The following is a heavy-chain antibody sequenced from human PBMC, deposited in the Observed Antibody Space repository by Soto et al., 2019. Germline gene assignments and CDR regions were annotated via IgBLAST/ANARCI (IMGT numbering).Heavy chain of an antibody. J-gene: IGHJ5*02. CDR2: INPNTGGK. CDR3: ARAPSRYITSSKWFDT. V-gene: IGHV1-2*02. CDR1: GYTFTDYY. D-gene: IGHD6-6*01. Sequence: QVQLVQSGAEVKKPGASVKVSCKASGYTFTDYYMHWVRQAPGQALEWMGWINPNTGGKNYAQKFQGRVTMTSDTSITTVYMELTRLTSDDTAVYYCARAPSRYITSSKWFDTWGQGALVTVSS.